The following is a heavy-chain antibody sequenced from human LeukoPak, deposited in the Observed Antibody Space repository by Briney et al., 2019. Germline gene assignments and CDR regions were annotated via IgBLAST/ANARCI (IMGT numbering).Heavy chain of an antibody. Sequence: PSETLSLTCTVSGGSISGYYWSWIRQHPGKGLEWIGYIYYSGSTYYNPSLKSRVTISVDTSKNQFSLKLSSVTAADTAVYYCARVPRDYGSGSYLDYWGQGTLVTVSS. CDR1: GGSISGYY. CDR2: IYYSGST. V-gene: IGHV4-31*03. D-gene: IGHD3-10*01. J-gene: IGHJ4*02. CDR3: ARVPRDYGSGSYLDY.